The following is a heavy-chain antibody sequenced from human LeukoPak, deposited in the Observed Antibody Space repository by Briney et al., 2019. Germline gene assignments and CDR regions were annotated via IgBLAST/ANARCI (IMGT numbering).Heavy chain of an antibody. J-gene: IGHJ4*02. CDR2: IYSGANT. Sequence: GGSLRLSCAASGFIVSSKYMSWVRQAPGKGLEWVSVIYSGANTYYADSVQGRFTISRDTSRNTLYLQMNSLRAEDTAVYYCARADDRAREIDYWGQGTLVTVSS. CDR1: GFIVSSKY. CDR3: ARADDRAREIDY. D-gene: IGHD3-22*01. V-gene: IGHV3-53*01.